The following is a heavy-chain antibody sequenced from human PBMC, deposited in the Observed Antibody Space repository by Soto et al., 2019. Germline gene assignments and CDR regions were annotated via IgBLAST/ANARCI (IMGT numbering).Heavy chain of an antibody. CDR2: ISGSGGSS. CDR1: GFSFNSYA. CDR3: AKGSIEYSASVDY. Sequence: EVQLLESGGGLIQPGGFLRLSCSASGFSFNSYAMMWVRQAPGKGLEWVSVISGSGGSSYFADSAKGRFTISRDNSKNMLYLEMNSLRAEDTARYFCAKGSIEYSASVDYWGQGTLVIVSS. J-gene: IGHJ4*02. V-gene: IGHV3-23*01. D-gene: IGHD5-12*01.